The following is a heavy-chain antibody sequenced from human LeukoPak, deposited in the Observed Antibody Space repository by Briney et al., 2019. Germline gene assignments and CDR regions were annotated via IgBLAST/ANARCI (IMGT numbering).Heavy chain of an antibody. V-gene: IGHV3-9*01. CDR2: ISWNSGSI. Sequence: GGSLRLPCAASGFTFDDYAMHWVRQAPGKGLEWVSGISWNSGSIGYADSVKGRFTISRDNAKNSLYLQMNSLRAEDTAVYYCARAYDTNTYGYVYWGQGTLVTVSS. J-gene: IGHJ4*02. D-gene: IGHD5-18*01. CDR1: GFTFDDYA. CDR3: ARAYDTNTYGYVY.